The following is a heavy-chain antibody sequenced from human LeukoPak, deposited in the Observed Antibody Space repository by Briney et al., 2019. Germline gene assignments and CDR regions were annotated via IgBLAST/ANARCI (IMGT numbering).Heavy chain of an antibody. D-gene: IGHD1-20*01. CDR1: GYTFTIYD. CDR2: MNPNSCNT. CDR3: ARAPYNWNYYYYYMDV. J-gene: IGHJ6*03. V-gene: IGHV1-8*01. Sequence: ASVKVSCKASGYTFTIYDINWVRQATGQGLEWMGWMNPNSCNTGYAQKFQGRVTMTRNTSISTAYMELRSLRSEDPAVYYCARAPYNWNYYYYYMDVWGKGTTVTVSS.